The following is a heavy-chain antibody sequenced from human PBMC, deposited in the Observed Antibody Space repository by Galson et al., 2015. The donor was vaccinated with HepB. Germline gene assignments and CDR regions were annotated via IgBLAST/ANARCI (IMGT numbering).Heavy chain of an antibody. CDR1: GGPISTRSTF. Sequence: LSLTCTVTGGPISTRSTFWAWMRQPPGKGLEWIGSLYYGGSTYYNPSLKSRVTISVDTSRSRFSLNLKSVTAADTAIYYCARGYQIAARPFDYWGQGTLVTVSS. CDR2: LYYGGST. J-gene: IGHJ4*02. D-gene: IGHD6-6*01. CDR3: ARGYQIAARPFDY. V-gene: IGHV4-39*07.